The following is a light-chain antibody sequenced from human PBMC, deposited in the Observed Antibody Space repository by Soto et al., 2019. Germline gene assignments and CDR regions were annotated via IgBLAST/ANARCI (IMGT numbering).Light chain of an antibody. Sequence: DIQMTQFPSSLSASVGDRVNITCRASQSIGVYLNWYQQKPGEAPKFLIYAASSLQSGVPSRFSGSGSGTDFTLTISSLQPEDFVTYYCQQSYSIPLTFGGGTKVEIK. CDR3: QQSYSIPLT. CDR2: AAS. V-gene: IGKV1-39*01. J-gene: IGKJ4*01. CDR1: QSIGVY.